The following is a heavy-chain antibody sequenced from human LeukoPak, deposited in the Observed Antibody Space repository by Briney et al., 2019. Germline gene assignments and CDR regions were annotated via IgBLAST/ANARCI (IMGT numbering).Heavy chain of an antibody. CDR3: ARTIVVVPAPYFDY. J-gene: IGHJ4*02. Sequence: TLSLTCTVSVGSISSGGYYWSWIRQHPGKGLEWIGYIYYSGSTYYNPSLKSRVTISVDTSKNQFSLKLSSVTAADTAVYYCARTIVVVPAPYFDYWGQGTLVTVSS. CDR2: IYYSGST. D-gene: IGHD2-2*01. V-gene: IGHV4-31*03. CDR1: VGSISSGGYY.